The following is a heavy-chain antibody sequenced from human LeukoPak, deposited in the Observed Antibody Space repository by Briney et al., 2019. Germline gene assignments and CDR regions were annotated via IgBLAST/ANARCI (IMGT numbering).Heavy chain of an antibody. J-gene: IGHJ2*01. V-gene: IGHV1-69*04. Sequence: GASVKVSCKASGGTFSSYAISWVRQAPGQGLEWMGRIIPILGIANYAQKFQGRVTITADKSTSTAYMELSSLRSEDTAVYYCARARRFARAGWYFDLWGRGTLVTVSS. CDR3: ARARRFARAGWYFDL. CDR1: GGTFSSYA. CDR2: IIPILGIA. D-gene: IGHD3-10*01.